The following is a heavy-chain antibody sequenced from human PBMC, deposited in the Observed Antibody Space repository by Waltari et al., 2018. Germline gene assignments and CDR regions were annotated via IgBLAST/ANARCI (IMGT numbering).Heavy chain of an antibody. D-gene: IGHD1-26*01. CDR2: IYYRGTT. V-gene: IGHV4-59*01. J-gene: IGHJ6*02. CDR1: GGSISGYY. CDR3: ARNRGSSGQYGMDV. Sequence: QVQLQESGPGLVKPSETLSLTCSVSGGSISGYYWSWIRQPPWRGLEWIGYIYYRGTTTYNPSLKSRVTISVDTSKNQISLKLSSWTAADTAVYYCARNRGSSGQYGMDVWGQGTTVTVSS.